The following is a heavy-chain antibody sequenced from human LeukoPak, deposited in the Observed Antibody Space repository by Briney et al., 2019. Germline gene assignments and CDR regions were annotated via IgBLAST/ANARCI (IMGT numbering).Heavy chain of an antibody. D-gene: IGHD6-6*01. V-gene: IGHV4-34*01. CDR1: GGPFSGYY. J-gene: IGHJ3*02. CDR3: ARGRIIAAQTCTFDI. CDR2: INHSGST. Sequence: SETLSLTCAVYGGPFSGYYWSWIRQPPGKGLEWIGEINHSGSTNYNPSLKSRVTISVDTSKNQFSLKLSSVTAADTAVYYCARGRIIAAQTCTFDIWGQGTMVTVSS.